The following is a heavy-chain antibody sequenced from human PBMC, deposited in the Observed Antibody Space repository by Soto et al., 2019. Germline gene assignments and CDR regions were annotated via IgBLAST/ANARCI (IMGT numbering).Heavy chain of an antibody. CDR1: GFTLSDYY. J-gene: IGHJ4*02. CDR3: TRSITGTTSFDH. CDR2: SRDKGNSYST. D-gene: IGHD1-7*01. Sequence: EVQLVESGGGLVQPGRSLRLSCAGSGFTLSDYYIDWVRQAPGKGLEWVGRSRDKGNSYSTDYAASVKGRFTISRDASKNSLYLQMNSLKTEDTALYYCTRSITGTTSFDHWGQGTLVTVSS. V-gene: IGHV3-72*01.